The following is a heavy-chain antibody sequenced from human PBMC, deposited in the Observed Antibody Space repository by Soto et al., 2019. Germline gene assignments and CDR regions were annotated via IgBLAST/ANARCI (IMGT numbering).Heavy chain of an antibody. D-gene: IGHD2-2*01. CDR2: IYYSGST. J-gene: IGHJ6*02. V-gene: IGHV4-61*01. CDR3: ARVVYCSSTSCYVEDYYGMDV. Sequence: LSLTCTVSGGSVSSGSYYWSWIRQPPGQGLEWIGYIYYSGSTNYNPSLKSRVTMSVDTSKNQFSLKLSSVTAADTAVYYCARVVYCSSTSCYVEDYYGMDVWGQGTTVTVSS. CDR1: GGSVSSGSYY.